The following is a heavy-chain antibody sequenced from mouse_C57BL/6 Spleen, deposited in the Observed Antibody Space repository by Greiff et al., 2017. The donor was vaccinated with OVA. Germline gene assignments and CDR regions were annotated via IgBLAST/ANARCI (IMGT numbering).Heavy chain of an antibody. J-gene: IGHJ1*03. Sequence: EVMLVGSGGGLVKPGGSLKLSCAASGFTFSDYGMHWVRQAPEKGLEWVAYISSGSSTIYYADTVKGRFTISRDNAKNTLFLQMTSLRSEDTAMYYCARNNYGIDWYFDVWGTGTTVTVSS. CDR3: ARNNYGIDWYFDV. D-gene: IGHD1-1*01. CDR1: GFTFSDYG. CDR2: ISSGSSTI. V-gene: IGHV5-17*01.